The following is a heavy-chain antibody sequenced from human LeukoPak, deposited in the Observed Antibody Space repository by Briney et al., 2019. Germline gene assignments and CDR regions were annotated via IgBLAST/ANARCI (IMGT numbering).Heavy chain of an antibody. CDR2: ISGYDGGT. J-gene: IGHJ4*02. V-gene: IGHV1-18*01. CDR3: ARVYYDFWSGYSNYDF. CDR1: GYILTNYG. D-gene: IGHD3-3*01. Sequence: ASVKVSCKTSGYILTNYGISWVRQAPGQGLEWMGWISGYDGGTNYAQKLQGRVTMTTDTSTSTTYMELRGLGSDDTAVYYCARVYYDFWSGYSNYDFWGQGTLVTVSS.